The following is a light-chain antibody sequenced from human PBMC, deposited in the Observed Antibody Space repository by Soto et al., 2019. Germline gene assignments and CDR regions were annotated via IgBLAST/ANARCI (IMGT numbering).Light chain of an antibody. CDR3: QHYNSWPYT. J-gene: IGKJ2*01. CDR2: GAS. V-gene: IGKV3-15*01. CDR1: QSVSSN. Sequence: EIVMTQSPDTLSVSPGERATLSCRASQSVSSNLAWYQQKPGQAPRLLIYGASTRATGFPARFSGSVSGTVFTLTFSSLQSEYFAVYYCQHYNSWPYTFGQGTKVESK.